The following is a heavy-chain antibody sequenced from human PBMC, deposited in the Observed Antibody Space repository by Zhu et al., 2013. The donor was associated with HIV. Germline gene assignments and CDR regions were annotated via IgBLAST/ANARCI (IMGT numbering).Heavy chain of an antibody. CDR3: ARGTGSDVLYYFDD. CDR2: ISGYNGKT. D-gene: IGHD2-15*01. J-gene: IGHJ4*02. CDR1: GYTFTSYG. Sequence: QVQLVQSGAEVKKPGASVKVSCKASGYTFTSYGMNWVRQAPGQGLEWMGWISGYNGKTNYAQKLQGRVTMNTDTSTSTAYMELRSLRSDDTAVYYCARGTGSDVLYYFDDWGQGTLVTVSS. V-gene: IGHV1-18*01.